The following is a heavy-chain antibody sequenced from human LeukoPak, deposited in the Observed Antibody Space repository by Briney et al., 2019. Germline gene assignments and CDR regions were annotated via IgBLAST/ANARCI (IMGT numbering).Heavy chain of an antibody. V-gene: IGHV1-8*03. CDR1: GYTFTGYY. CDR3: ARAGIVGISYYMDV. D-gene: IGHD1-26*01. Sequence: RASVKVSCKASGYTFTGYYMHWVRQAPGQGLEWMGWMNPNSGNTGYAQKFQGRVTITRSTSISTAYMELSSLRSEDTAVYYCARAGIVGISYYMDVWGKGTTVTVSS. J-gene: IGHJ6*03. CDR2: MNPNSGNT.